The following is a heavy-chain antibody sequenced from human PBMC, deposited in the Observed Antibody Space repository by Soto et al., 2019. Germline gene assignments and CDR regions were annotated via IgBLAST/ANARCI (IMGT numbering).Heavy chain of an antibody. CDR2: ISAAGDP. V-gene: IGHV3-13*05. Sequence: EVQLVESGGGLVQPGGSLRLSCEASGFTFRNYDMHWGRQGTGKGLEWVSGISAAGDPDYADSVEGRFTISRENAQNSFFLQMNSLRVGDTAVYYCARTDRDFYGLEVWGQGTTVIVSS. CDR1: GFTFRNYD. CDR3: ARTDRDFYGLEV. J-gene: IGHJ6*02.